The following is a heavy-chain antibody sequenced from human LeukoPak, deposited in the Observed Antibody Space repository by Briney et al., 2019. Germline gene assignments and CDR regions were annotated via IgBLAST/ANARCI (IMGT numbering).Heavy chain of an antibody. V-gene: IGHV1-69*04. D-gene: IGHD3-22*01. J-gene: IGHJ4*02. CDR2: IIPILGIA. CDR3: ATSYSRYSSGYYYLLDY. Sequence: ASVKVSCKASGGTFSSYAISWVRQAPGQGLECMGRIIPILGIANYAQKFQGRVTITADKSTSTAYMELSSLRSEDTAVYYCATSYSRYSSGYYYLLDYWGQGTLVTVSS. CDR1: GGTFSSYA.